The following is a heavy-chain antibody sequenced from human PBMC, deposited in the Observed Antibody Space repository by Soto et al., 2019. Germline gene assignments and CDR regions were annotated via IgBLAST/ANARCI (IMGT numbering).Heavy chain of an antibody. V-gene: IGHV1-3*01. CDR3: GRGSGLNWFDP. D-gene: IGHD3-10*01. CDR1: GYTFTSYA. J-gene: IGHJ5*02. Sequence: QVQLVQSGAEVKKPGASVKVSCKASGYTFTSYAMHWVRQAPGQRLEWMGWINADNGNTKYSQKFQGRVTITRDTSASTAYMELSSLRSEDTAVYDCGRGSGLNWFDPWGQGTLVTVSS. CDR2: INADNGNT.